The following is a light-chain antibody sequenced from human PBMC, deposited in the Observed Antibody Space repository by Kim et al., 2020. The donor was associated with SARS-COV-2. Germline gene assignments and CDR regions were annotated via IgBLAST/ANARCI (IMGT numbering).Light chain of an antibody. CDR2: GAS. Sequence: SPGERATLSCRASQSVSNNYLAWYQQKPGQAPRLLVYGASSRATGIPDRFSGSGSGTDFTLTISRLEPEEFAVFYCQQYDSSPFTFGPGTKVDIK. V-gene: IGKV3-20*01. CDR1: QSVSNNY. CDR3: QQYDSSPFT. J-gene: IGKJ3*01.